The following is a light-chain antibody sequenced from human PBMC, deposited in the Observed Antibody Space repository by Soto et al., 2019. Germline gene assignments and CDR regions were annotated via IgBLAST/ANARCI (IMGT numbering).Light chain of an antibody. J-gene: IGKJ3*01. CDR2: ATS. CDR3: QQYNSWPPIFT. Sequence: ERVMTQSPATLSVSPGERATLSCRASQSVGYNLAWYQQKPGQPPRLLIYATSSRATGIPARFSGSGSGTELTLTISSLQSEDFAVYYCQQYNSWPPIFTFGPGTKVDIK. V-gene: IGKV3-15*01. CDR1: QSVGYN.